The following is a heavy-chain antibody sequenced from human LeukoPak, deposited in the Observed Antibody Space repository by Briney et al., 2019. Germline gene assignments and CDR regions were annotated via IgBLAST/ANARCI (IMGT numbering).Heavy chain of an antibody. D-gene: IGHD1-1*01. CDR1: GSPLSQLS. Sequence: ASVKVSCKVSGSPLSQLSIHWLRQVPGKGLEWMGGFDLEDDEALYAQKFQGRLTMTEDTSTDTAYMELSGLTSEDTAVYYCARERTEIVPTEVTTQFYSYYYGLDVWGQGTTVTVSS. J-gene: IGHJ6*02. CDR3: ARERTEIVPTEVTTQFYSYYYGLDV. V-gene: IGHV1-24*01. CDR2: FDLEDDEA.